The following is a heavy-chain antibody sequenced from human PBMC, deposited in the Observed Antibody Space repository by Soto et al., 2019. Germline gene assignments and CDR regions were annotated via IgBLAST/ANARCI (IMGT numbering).Heavy chain of an antibody. CDR1: GCTFTSYG. J-gene: IGHJ4*01. Sequence: ASVKVSCKASGCTFTSYGISWVRQSPGQGLEWMGWISAYTGNTNYAQKLQGRVTMTTDTSTSTGYMALRRLRSDDTVVYYCATDVRGIYYYDSSGYSYFPYWG. V-gene: IGHV1-18*01. D-gene: IGHD3-22*01. CDR2: ISAYTGNT. CDR3: ATDVRGIYYYDSSGYSYFPY.